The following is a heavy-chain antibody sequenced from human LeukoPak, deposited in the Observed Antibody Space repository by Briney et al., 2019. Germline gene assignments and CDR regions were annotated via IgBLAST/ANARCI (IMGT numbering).Heavy chain of an antibody. CDR1: GFTFSSYE. V-gene: IGHV3-48*03. Sequence: GGSLRLSCAASGFTFSSYEMNWVRQAPGKGLEWVSYISSSGSTIYYADSVKGRFTISRDNAKNSLYLQMNSLRAEDTAVFYCTRVSWRGEIFWGQGTLVSVSS. CDR2: ISSSGSTI. D-gene: IGHD3-3*01. CDR3: TRVSWRGEIF. J-gene: IGHJ4*02.